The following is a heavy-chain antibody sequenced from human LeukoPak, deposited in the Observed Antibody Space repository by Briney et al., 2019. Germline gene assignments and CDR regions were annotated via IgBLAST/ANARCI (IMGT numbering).Heavy chain of an antibody. Sequence: GGSVRLSCAASGFTFRNAWMSWVRQAPGKGLEWVGRIKSTSNGGTTDYAPQAKDRFIISRDDSTKTLYLEMSRLRTEDTAVYYCATDQLWLSGAWHYFDYWGQGTLVTVSS. CDR1: GFTFRNAW. D-gene: IGHD5-18*01. V-gene: IGHV3-15*01. CDR3: ATDQLWLSGAWHYFDY. CDR2: IKSTSNGGTT. J-gene: IGHJ4*02.